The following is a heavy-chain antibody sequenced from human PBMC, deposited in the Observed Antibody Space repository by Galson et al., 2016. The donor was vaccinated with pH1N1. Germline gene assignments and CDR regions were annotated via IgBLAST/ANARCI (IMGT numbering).Heavy chain of an antibody. CDR1: GGSFRGYY. Sequence: SETLSLTCAVYGGSFRGYYWSWIRQSPEKGLGWIGEINHGGSTNYNPSLEGRVALSLDTSKNQFSLRLMAVTAADTAVYFCARHSTSGFPTIEVAARRRPFDVWGQGTLVTVSS. D-gene: IGHD6-19*01. CDR2: INHGGST. J-gene: IGHJ3*01. CDR3: ARHSTSGFPTIEVAARRRPFDV. V-gene: IGHV4-34*01.